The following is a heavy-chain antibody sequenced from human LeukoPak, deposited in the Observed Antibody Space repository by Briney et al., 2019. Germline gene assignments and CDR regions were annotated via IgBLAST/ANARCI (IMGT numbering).Heavy chain of an antibody. J-gene: IGHJ4*02. Sequence: PGGSLRLSCAASGITFRNHWMSWVRQAPGKGLEWVANIKQDGSEKYYVGSVKGRFGISRDNSKSTLYLQMNSLRAEDTAIYYCAKMPAYYYDSSGYAFHFDHWGQGTLVTVSS. CDR3: AKMPAYYYDSSGYAFHFDH. V-gene: IGHV3-7*05. CDR2: IKQDGSEK. CDR1: GITFRNHW. D-gene: IGHD3-22*01.